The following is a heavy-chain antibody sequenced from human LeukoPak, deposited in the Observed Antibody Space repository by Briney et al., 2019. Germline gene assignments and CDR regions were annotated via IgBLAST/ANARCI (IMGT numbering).Heavy chain of an antibody. V-gene: IGHV4-34*01. CDR2: INHSGST. J-gene: IGHJ6*03. CDR1: GGSFSGYY. D-gene: IGHD2-2*01. CDR3: ARGDCSSTICYSPMDV. Sequence: ASETLSLTCAVYGGSFSGYYWSWIRQPPGKGLEWIGEINHSGSTNYNPSLKSRVTISVDTSKNQFSLKVSSVTAADTAVYYCARGDCSSTICYSPMDVWGTGTTVTVSS.